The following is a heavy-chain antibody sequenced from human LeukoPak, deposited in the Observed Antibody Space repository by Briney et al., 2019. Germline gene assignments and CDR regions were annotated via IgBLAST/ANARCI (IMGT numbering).Heavy chain of an antibody. D-gene: IGHD5-12*01. Sequence: SETLSLTCTVSGGSISSYYWSWIWQPPGKGLEWIGYIYTSGSTNYNPSLKSRVTISVDTSKNQFSLKLSSVTAADTAVYYCARGLVATELDYWGQGTLVTVSS. CDR3: ARGLVATELDY. CDR2: IYTSGST. CDR1: GGSISSYY. V-gene: IGHV4-4*09. J-gene: IGHJ4*02.